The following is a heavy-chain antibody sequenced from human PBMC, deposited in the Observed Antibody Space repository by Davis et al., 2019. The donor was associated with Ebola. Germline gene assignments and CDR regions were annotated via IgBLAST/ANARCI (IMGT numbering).Heavy chain of an antibody. CDR2: ISAYNGNT. Sequence: ASVKVSCKASGYTFTSYGISWVRQAPGQGLEWMGWISAYNGNTNYAQKLQGRVTMTTDTSTSTAYMELRSLRSDDTAVYYCARECSSSSTYYDILTGYYTTTCFDNWGQGTLVTVSS. V-gene: IGHV1-18*01. CDR1: GYTFTSYG. D-gene: IGHD3-9*01. J-gene: IGHJ4*02. CDR3: ARECSSSSTYYDILTGYYTTTCFDN.